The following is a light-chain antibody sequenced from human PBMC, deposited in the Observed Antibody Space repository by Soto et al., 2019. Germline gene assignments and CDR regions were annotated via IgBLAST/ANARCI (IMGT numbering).Light chain of an antibody. CDR3: QQYNNWWT. V-gene: IGKV3-15*01. CDR1: QSVSSN. J-gene: IGKJ1*01. CDR2: GAS. Sequence: EIVMTQSPATLSVSPGERATISCRASQSVSSNLAWYQQKPGQAPRLLIYGASTRATGIPARFSGSGSGTELPLTISSLQSEDFAVYYWQQYNNWWTFGQGTKVEIK.